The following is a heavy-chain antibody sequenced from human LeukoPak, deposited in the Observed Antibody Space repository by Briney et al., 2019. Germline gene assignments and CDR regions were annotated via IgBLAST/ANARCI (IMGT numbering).Heavy chain of an antibody. CDR1: GYTFTSYD. D-gene: IGHD2-8*01. V-gene: IGHV1-8*01. Sequence: GASVKVSCKASGYTFTSYDINWVRQATGQGLEWMGWMNPNSGNTGYAQKFQGRVTMTRDTSISTAYMELSRLRSDDTAVYYCARLYSAADPFDYWGQGTLVTVSS. J-gene: IGHJ4*02. CDR2: MNPNSGNT. CDR3: ARLYSAADPFDY.